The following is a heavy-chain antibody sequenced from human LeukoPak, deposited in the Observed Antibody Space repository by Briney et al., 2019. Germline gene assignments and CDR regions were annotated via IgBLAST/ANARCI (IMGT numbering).Heavy chain of an antibody. D-gene: IGHD5-24*01. CDR3: ARVGDGYNLPRWFDP. Sequence: SETLSLTCAVYGGSFSGYYWSWIRQPPGKGLEWIGEINHSGSTNYNPSLKSRVTISVDTSKNQFSLKLSSVTAADTAVYYCARVGDGYNLPRWFDPWGQGTLVTVSS. CDR2: INHSGST. V-gene: IGHV4-34*01. J-gene: IGHJ5*02. CDR1: GGSFSGYY.